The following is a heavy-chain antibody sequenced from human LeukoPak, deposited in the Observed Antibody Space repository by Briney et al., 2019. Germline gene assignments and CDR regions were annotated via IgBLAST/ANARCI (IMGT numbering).Heavy chain of an antibody. CDR3: ARVGDSSGYYYGITEYFQH. D-gene: IGHD3-22*01. Sequence: SETLSLTCAVYGGSFSGYYWSWIRQPPGKGLEWIGEINHSGSTNYKPSLKSRVTISVDTSKNQFSLKLSSVTAADTAVYYCARVGDSSGYYYGITEYFQHWGQGTLVTVSS. J-gene: IGHJ1*01. CDR2: INHSGST. V-gene: IGHV4-34*01. CDR1: GGSFSGYY.